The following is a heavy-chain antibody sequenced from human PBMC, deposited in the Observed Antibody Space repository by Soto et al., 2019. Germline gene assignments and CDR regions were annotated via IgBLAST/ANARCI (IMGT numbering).Heavy chain of an antibody. CDR1: GYTFTDYY. CDR3: ARRKGDYYDSSGYHYYFDY. J-gene: IGHJ4*02. CDR2: INPNSGGT. Sequence: QVQLVQSGAAVKKPGASVKVSCKASGYTFTDYYVHWVRQAPGQGLAWMGWINPNSGGTKSAQKFQGRVNMTRDTSISTAYMELSRLRSDDTAVYYCARRKGDYYDSSGYHYYFDYWGQGTLVTVSS. V-gene: IGHV1-2*02. D-gene: IGHD3-22*01.